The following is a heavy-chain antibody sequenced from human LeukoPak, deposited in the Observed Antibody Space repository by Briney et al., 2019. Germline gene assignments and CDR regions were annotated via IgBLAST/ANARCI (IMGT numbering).Heavy chain of an antibody. CDR3: ARGTYYYDSSGYYLFDY. V-gene: IGHV3-21*01. CDR2: ISSSSSYI. J-gene: IGHJ4*02. Sequence: GGSLRLSCAASGFTFSSYEMNWVRQAPGKGLEWVSSISSSSSYIYYADSVKGRFTISRDNAKNSLYLQMNSLRAEDTAVYYCARGTYYYDSSGYYLFDYWGQGTLVTVSS. D-gene: IGHD3-22*01. CDR1: GFTFSSYE.